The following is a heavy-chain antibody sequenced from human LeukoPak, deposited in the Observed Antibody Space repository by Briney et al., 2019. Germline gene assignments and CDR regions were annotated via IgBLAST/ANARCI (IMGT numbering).Heavy chain of an antibody. J-gene: IGHJ4*02. Sequence: ASVKVSCKASGYTFSSYGISWVRQAPGQGPEWMGWISTYNGNTNYAQKLQGRVTMTTDTSTSTAYMELRSLRSDDTAVHYCARDRPYYDVLTGYYNPFDYWGQGTLVTVSS. CDR2: ISTYNGNT. D-gene: IGHD3-9*01. CDR1: GYTFSSYG. CDR3: ARDRPYYDVLTGYYNPFDY. V-gene: IGHV1-18*01.